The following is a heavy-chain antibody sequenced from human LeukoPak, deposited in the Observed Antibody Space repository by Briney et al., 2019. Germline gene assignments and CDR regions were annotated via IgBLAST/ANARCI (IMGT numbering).Heavy chain of an antibody. CDR2: IIPIFGTA. Sequence: GASVKVSCKASGGTFSSYAISWVRQAPGQGLEWMGGIIPIFGTANYAQKFQGRVTITTDESTSTAYMELSSLRSEDTAVYYCARQVDCDSSGYPMEWGQGTLVTVSS. CDR1: GGTFSSYA. J-gene: IGHJ4*02. D-gene: IGHD3-22*01. V-gene: IGHV1-69*05. CDR3: ARQVDCDSSGYPME.